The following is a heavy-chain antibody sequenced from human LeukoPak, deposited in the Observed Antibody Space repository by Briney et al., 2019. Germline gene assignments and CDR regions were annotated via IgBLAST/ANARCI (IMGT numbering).Heavy chain of an antibody. V-gene: IGHV4-34*01. CDR2: INHSGST. D-gene: IGHD6-19*01. Sequence: SETLSLTRAVYGGSFSGYYWSWIRQPPGKGLEWIGEINHSGSTNYNPSLKSRVTISVDTSKNQFSLKLSSVTAADTAVYYCARGPYSSGWYFDYWGQGTLVTVSS. J-gene: IGHJ4*02. CDR3: ARGPYSSGWYFDY. CDR1: GGSFSGYY.